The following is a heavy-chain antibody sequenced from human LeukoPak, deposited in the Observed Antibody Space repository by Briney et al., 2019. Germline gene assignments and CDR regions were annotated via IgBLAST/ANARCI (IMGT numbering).Heavy chain of an antibody. D-gene: IGHD3-22*01. V-gene: IGHV3-74*01. CDR1: GLALRNYW. J-gene: IGHJ3*02. CDR2: MNSDGSSR. CDR3: ARVHGNYYDSSGYAVGAFDI. Sequence: GGSLRLSCAASGLALRNYWMHWVRQAPGKGLVWVSRMNSDGSSRSYADSVKGRFTISRDNAKNSLYLQMNSLRAEDTALYHCARVHGNYYDSSGYAVGAFDIWGQGTMVTVSS.